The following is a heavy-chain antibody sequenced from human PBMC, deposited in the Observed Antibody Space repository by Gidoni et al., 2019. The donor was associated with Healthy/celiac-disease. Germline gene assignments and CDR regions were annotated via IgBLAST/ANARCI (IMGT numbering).Heavy chain of an antibody. CDR3: ARDSPTVTTNYYFDY. CDR1: GFTFSSYW. V-gene: IGHV3-7*01. Sequence: EVQLVESGGGLVQPGGSLRLSCAASGFTFSSYWMSWVRQAPGKGLEWVANIKQAGSEKYYVDSVKGRFTISRDNAKNSLYLQMNSLRAEDTAVYYCARDSPTVTTNYYFDYWGQGTLVTVSS. D-gene: IGHD4-4*01. J-gene: IGHJ4*02. CDR2: IKQAGSEK.